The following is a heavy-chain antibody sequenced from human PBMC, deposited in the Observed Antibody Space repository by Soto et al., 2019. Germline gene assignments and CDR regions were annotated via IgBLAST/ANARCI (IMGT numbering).Heavy chain of an antibody. Sequence: QPGGSLRLSCAVSGFSFVNYAMNWVRQAPGKGLEWVSGLSGSGTSTYYADSVKGRFTISRDNSRDTLFLQMNSLTADDTAVYYCAKATTNGGWFNPFDSWGQGALVTVSS. V-gene: IGHV3-23*01. CDR3: AKATTNGGWFNPFDS. D-gene: IGHD6-19*01. CDR1: GFSFVNYA. J-gene: IGHJ4*02. CDR2: LSGSGTST.